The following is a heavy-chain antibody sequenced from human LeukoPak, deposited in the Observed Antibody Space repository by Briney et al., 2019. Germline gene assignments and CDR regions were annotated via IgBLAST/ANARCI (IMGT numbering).Heavy chain of an antibody. D-gene: IGHD1-14*01. J-gene: IGHJ4*02. CDR2: IWYDGSNK. V-gene: IGHV3-33*01. CDR3: ARGGPGAYFDY. Sequence: GGSLRLSCAASGFTFSSYGMHWVRQAPGKGLEGVAVIWYDGSNKYYADSVKGRFTISRDNSKNTLYLQMNSLRAEDTAVFYCARGGPGAYFDYWGQGTLVTVSS. CDR1: GFTFSSYG.